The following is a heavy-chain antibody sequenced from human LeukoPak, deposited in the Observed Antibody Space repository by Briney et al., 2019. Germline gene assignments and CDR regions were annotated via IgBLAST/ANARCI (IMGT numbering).Heavy chain of an antibody. CDR3: ARVRGGYSYGYSAFDI. CDR1: GGSISSYY. D-gene: IGHD5-18*01. J-gene: IGHJ3*02. Sequence: SETLSLTCTVSGGSISSYYWSWVRQPAGKGLEWIGRIYTSGSTNYNPSLKSRVTMSVDTSKNQFSLKLSSVTAADTAVYYCARVRGGYSYGYSAFDIWGQGTMVTVSS. CDR2: IYTSGST. V-gene: IGHV4-4*07.